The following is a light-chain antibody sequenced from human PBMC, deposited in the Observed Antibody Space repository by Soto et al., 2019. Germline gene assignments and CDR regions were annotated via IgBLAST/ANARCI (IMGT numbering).Light chain of an antibody. V-gene: IGKV1-5*03. J-gene: IGKJ1*01. CDR2: KAC. CDR1: QTIRTS. Sequence: DIQISQCPSTLSASVGDTVTSTCRATQTIRTSLAWYQQIPGRAPKILIYKACILDTGVPSRFSGSGSGTEFTLTISSLQPHDFATYYCQQYKTYSTFGQGTKV. CDR3: QQYKTYST.